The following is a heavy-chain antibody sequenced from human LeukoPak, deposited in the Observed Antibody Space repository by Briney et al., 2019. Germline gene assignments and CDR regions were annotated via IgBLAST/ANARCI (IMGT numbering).Heavy chain of an antibody. CDR2: ISGSGGST. D-gene: IGHD3-10*01. Sequence: PGGSLRLSCAASGFTFSSYAMSWVRQAPGKGLEWVSAISGSGGSTYYADSVKGRFTISRDNSKNTLYLQMNSLRAEDTAVYYCAKGGGTMVRGVKLVSSFDYWGQGTLVTVSS. V-gene: IGHV3-23*01. J-gene: IGHJ4*02. CDR3: AKGGGTMVRGVKLVSSFDY. CDR1: GFTFSSYA.